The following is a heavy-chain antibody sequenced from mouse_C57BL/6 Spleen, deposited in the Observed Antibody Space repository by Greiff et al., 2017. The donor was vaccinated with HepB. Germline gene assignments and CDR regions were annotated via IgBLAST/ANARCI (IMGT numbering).Heavy chain of an antibody. D-gene: IGHD2-3*01. V-gene: IGHV7-3*01. CDR1: GFTFTDYY. Sequence: EVKLVDSGGGLVQPGGSLSLSCAASGFTFTDYYMSWVRQPPGKALEWLGFIRNKANGYTTEYSASVKGRFTISRDNSQSILYLQMNALRAEDSATYYCARYDGYCYYAMDYWGQGTSVTVSS. CDR2: IRNKANGYTT. J-gene: IGHJ4*01. CDR3: ARYDGYCYYAMDY.